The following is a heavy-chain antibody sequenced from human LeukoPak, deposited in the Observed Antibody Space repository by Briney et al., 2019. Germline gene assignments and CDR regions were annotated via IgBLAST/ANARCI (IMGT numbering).Heavy chain of an antibody. CDR2: INHSGST. J-gene: IGHJ3*02. Sequence: RSSETLSLTCAVYGGSFSGYYWSWIRQPPGKGLEWIGEINHSGSTNYNPSLKSRVTISVDTSKNQFSLKLSSVTAADTAVYYCARPRRYSSSWQSDAFDIWGQGTMVTVSS. CDR1: GGSFSGYY. CDR3: ARPRRYSSSWQSDAFDI. V-gene: IGHV4-34*01. D-gene: IGHD6-13*01.